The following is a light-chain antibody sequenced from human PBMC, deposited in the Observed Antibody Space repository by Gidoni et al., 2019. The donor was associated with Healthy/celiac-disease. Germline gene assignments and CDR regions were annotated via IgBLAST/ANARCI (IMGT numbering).Light chain of an antibody. V-gene: IGKV3-15*01. CDR3: QHYSEWPPWT. CDR1: QRVGNH. J-gene: IGKJ1*01. CDR2: DSS. Sequence: EMVMTQSPATLSVSPGESVTLSCRASQRVGNHLAWYRQKPGQAPRLVIYDSSNRAAGIPARFSGSGSGTEFTLTISSLQSEDSAIYYCQHYSEWPPWTFGRGTMVEIK.